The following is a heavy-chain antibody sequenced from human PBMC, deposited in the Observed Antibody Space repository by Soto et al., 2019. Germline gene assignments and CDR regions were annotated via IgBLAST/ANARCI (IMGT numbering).Heavy chain of an antibody. CDR3: AKDRQDHNSVWDPFDI. D-gene: IGHD1-20*01. J-gene: IGHJ3*02. V-gene: IGHV3-23*01. Sequence: PGGSLRLSCAASGFTFHIYAMSWVRQAPGKGLEWVSGIGGGDDDTYYSDSVKGRFTISRDNSKNTVFLQMTSLRAEDTAIYYCAKDRQDHNSVWDPFDIWGQGTVVTASS. CDR1: GFTFHIYA. CDR2: IGGGDDDT.